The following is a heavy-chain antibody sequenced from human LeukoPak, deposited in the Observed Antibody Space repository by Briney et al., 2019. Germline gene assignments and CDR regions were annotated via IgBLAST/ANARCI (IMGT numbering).Heavy chain of an antibody. D-gene: IGHD3-10*01. CDR3: ARDPGSGSGTYNWFDP. CDR2: IYYSGST. CDR1: GGSISSYY. V-gene: IGHV4-59*01. Sequence: SETLSLTCTVSGGSISSYYWSWIRQPPGKGLEWIGYIYYSGSTNYNPSLKSRVTISVDTSKNQFSLKLSSVTAADTAVYYCARDPGSGSGTYNWFDPWGQGTLVTVSS. J-gene: IGHJ5*02.